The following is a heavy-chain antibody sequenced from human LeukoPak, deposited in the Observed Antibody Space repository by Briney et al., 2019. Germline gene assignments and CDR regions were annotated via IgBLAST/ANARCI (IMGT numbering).Heavy chain of an antibody. J-gene: IGHJ4*02. CDR3: TRDQMNY. CDR1: GFTFRTYA. Sequence: PGGSLRLSCAASGFTFRTYAMSWVRQAPGKGLEWVSLIFSNGDTHYADSVKGRFTISRDTSKNTVSLQMNSLRVEDTAMYYCTRDQMNYWGQGTLITVSS. D-gene: IGHD5-24*01. CDR2: IFSNGDT. V-gene: IGHV3-53*01.